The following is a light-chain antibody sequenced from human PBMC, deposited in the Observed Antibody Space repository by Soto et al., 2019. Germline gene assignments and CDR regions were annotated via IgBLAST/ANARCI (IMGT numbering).Light chain of an antibody. CDR1: QSVSSTY. V-gene: IGKV3D-20*02. J-gene: IGKJ1*01. CDR2: GAS. Sequence: EIVLTQSPATLSLSPGERATLSCRASQSVSSTYLAWYQQKPGQAPRLLIYGASSRATGIPDRFSGSGSGTDFTLTISDVEPEDFAVYYCHQRQSWPRTFGQGTKVDIK. CDR3: HQRQSWPRT.